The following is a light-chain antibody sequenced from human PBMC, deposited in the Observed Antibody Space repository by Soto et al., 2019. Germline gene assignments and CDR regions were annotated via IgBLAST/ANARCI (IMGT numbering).Light chain of an antibody. Sequence: AVQMTQSPSSLSASVGDRVTITCRASQAIRNDLAWYQQKPGKAPKLLIFIVSSLQSGVPSRFSGSGSGTNFTLTISSLQPEDSATYYCLQDYNYPPAFGQGTKVEIK. CDR2: IVS. CDR3: LQDYNYPPA. CDR1: QAIRND. J-gene: IGKJ1*01. V-gene: IGKV1-6*01.